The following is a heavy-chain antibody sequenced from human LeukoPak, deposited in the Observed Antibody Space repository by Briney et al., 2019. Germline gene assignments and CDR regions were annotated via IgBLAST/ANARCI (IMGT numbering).Heavy chain of an antibody. CDR2: IYYSGST. CDR1: GGSISSYY. V-gene: IGHV4-59*12. CDR3: ARLVGATLPYFDY. J-gene: IGHJ4*02. Sequence: KPSETLSLTCTVSGGSISSYYWSWIRQPPGKGLEWIGYIYYSGSTNYNPSLKSRVTISVDTSKNQFSLKLSSVTAADTAVYYCARLVGATLPYFDYWGQGTLVTVSS. D-gene: IGHD1-26*01.